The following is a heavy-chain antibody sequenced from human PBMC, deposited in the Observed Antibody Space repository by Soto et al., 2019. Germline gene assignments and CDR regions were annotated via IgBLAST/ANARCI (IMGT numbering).Heavy chain of an antibody. CDR2: IYYSGST. CDR3: ARLRRYFDWLFQDY. J-gene: IGHJ4*02. CDR1: GGSISSSSYY. Sequence: SETLSLTCTVSGGSISSSSYYWGWIRQPPGKGLEWIGSIYYSGSTYYNPSLKSRVTISVDTSKNQFSLKLSSVTAADTAVYYCARLRRYFDWLFQDYWGQGTLVTVSS. V-gene: IGHV4-39*01. D-gene: IGHD3-9*01.